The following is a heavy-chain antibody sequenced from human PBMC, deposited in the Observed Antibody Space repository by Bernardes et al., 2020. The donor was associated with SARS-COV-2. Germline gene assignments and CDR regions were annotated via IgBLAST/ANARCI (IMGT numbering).Heavy chain of an antibody. V-gene: IGHV2-5*01. J-gene: IGHJ5*02. CDR3: AHCTLGEWWNWFDP. CDR1: GFSLSTSGVG. Sequence: SGPTLVKPTQTLTLTCTFSGFSLSTSGVGVGWIRQPPGKALEWLALIYWNDDKRYSPSLKSRLTITKDTSKNQVVLTMTNMDPVDTATYYCAHCTLGEWWNWFDPWGQGTLVTVSS. CDR2: IYWNDDK. D-gene: IGHD2-15*01.